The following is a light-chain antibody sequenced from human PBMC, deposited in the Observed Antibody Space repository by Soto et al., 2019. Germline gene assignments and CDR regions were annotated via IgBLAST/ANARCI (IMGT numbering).Light chain of an antibody. CDR3: QQANSFPLT. CDR2: AAS. CDR1: QGISSW. J-gene: IGKJ4*01. V-gene: IGKV1-12*01. Sequence: DIQMTQSPASFSSSVRERFTITFGASQGISSWLAWYQQKPVKAPKLLIYAASSLQSGVPSRFSGSGSGTDFTLTISSLQPEDFATYYCQQANSFPLTFGGGTKVDIK.